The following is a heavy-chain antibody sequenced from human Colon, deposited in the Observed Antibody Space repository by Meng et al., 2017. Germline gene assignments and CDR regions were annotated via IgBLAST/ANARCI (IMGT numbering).Heavy chain of an antibody. J-gene: IGHJ4*02. Sequence: EVQLLESGGGLVQPGVSLRLSCAASGFTFSSYDMSWVRRAPGKGLAGVSVISADADRTYYADSVAGRFTISRDNSKNTVYLQMNSLRAEDTAVYYCARISTIGTYFDNWGQGTLVTVSS. CDR1: GFTFSSYD. V-gene: IGHV3-23*01. CDR2: ISADADRT. D-gene: IGHD6-13*01. CDR3: ARISTIGTYFDN.